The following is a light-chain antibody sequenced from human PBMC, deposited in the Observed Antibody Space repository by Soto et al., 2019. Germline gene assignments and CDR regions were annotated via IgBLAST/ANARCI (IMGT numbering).Light chain of an antibody. CDR1: NSDVGGYNY. J-gene: IGLJ3*02. Sequence: QSALTQPRSVSGSPGQSVTISCTGTNSDVGGYNYVSWYQQYPGKAPKLMISGVSERPSGVPDRFSGSKSGNTASLTISGLQAEGEADYYCCSYVDTDTWVFGGGTKLTVL. CDR3: CSYVDTDTWV. V-gene: IGLV2-11*01. CDR2: GVS.